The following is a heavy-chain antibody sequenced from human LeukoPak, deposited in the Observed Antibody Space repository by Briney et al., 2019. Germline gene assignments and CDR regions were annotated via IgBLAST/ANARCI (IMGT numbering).Heavy chain of an antibody. CDR2: ISAGNGGT. D-gene: IGHD1-26*01. J-gene: IGHJ4*02. CDR1: GYTFTIYA. V-gene: IGHV1-3*01. CDR3: ARDRGKFLIAF. Sequence: ASVKLSCKASGYTFTIYAIRWVRQAPGQRLEWLGWISAGNGGTGYSQKFQGRVTFTRDTSANTVYMELTSLTSEDAAVYYCARDRGKFLIAFWGQGTLVTVSS.